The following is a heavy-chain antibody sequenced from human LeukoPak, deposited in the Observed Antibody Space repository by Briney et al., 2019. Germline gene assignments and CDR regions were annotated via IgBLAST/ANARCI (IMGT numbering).Heavy chain of an antibody. D-gene: IGHD3-3*01. CDR2: ISGSGGST. J-gene: IGHJ4*02. CDR1: GFTFSSYA. Sequence: PGGSLRLSCAASGFTFSSYAMSWVRQAPGKGLEWVSAISGSGGSTYYADSVKGRFTISSHNSKNTLYLHMNSLRAEDTAVYYCARASVLIWSGYLDWGQGTLVTVSS. V-gene: IGHV3-23*01. CDR3: ARASVLIWSGYLD.